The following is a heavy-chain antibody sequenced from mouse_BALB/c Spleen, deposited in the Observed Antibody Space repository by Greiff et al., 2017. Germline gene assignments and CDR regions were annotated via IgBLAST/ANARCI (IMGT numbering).Heavy chain of an antibody. CDR3: ASQITTVVAPYYAMDY. CDR2: ISYSGST. J-gene: IGHJ4*01. D-gene: IGHD1-1*01. Sequence: EVQLQESGPSLVKPSQTLSLTCSVTGDSITSGYWNWIRKFPGNKLEYMGYISYSGSTYYNPSLKSRISITRDTSKNQYYLQLNSVTTEDTATYYCASQITTVVAPYYAMDYWGQGTSVTVSS. CDR1: GDSITSGY. V-gene: IGHV3-8*02.